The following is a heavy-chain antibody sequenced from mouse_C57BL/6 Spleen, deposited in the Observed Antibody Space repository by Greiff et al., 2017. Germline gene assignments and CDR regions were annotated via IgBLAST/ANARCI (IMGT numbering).Heavy chain of an antibody. J-gene: IGHJ4*01. CDR2: IYPGSGGT. Sequence: RPGQGLEWMGVIYPGSGGTNYNEKFKGKATLTADKSSSTAYMQLSSLTSEDSAVYFCARHRVTTVGGAMDYWGQGTSVTVSS. V-gene: IGHV1-54*01. CDR3: ARHRVTTVGGAMDY. D-gene: IGHD1-1*01.